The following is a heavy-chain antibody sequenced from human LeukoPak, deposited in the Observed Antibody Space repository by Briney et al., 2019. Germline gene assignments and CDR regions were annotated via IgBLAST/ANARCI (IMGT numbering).Heavy chain of an antibody. CDR2: INSDGSST. CDR1: GFTFSSYA. D-gene: IGHD6-6*01. J-gene: IGHJ6*03. Sequence: GGSLTLSCAASGFTFSSYAMSWVRQAPGKGLVWVSRINSDGSSTSYADSVKGRFTISRDNAKNTLYLQMNSLRAEDTAVYYCARAARGDYYYMDVWGKGTTVTVSS. V-gene: IGHV3-74*01. CDR3: ARAARGDYYYMDV.